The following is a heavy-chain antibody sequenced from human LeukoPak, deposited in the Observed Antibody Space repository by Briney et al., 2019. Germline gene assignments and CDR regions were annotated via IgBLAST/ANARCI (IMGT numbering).Heavy chain of an antibody. V-gene: IGHV3-23*01. Sequence: PGGSLRLSCAASGFAFSSYGMSWVRQAPGKGLEWVSTITDSGDITYYADSVKGRFTISRDNSKNTVYLRMNSLRAEETAIYYCAKESLPYGSGAFDIWGQGTMVTVSS. CDR2: ITDSGDIT. CDR1: GFAFSSYG. D-gene: IGHD3-10*01. CDR3: AKESLPYGSGAFDI. J-gene: IGHJ3*02.